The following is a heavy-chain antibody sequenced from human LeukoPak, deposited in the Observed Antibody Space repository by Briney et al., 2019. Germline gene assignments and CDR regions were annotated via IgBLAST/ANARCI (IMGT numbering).Heavy chain of an antibody. V-gene: IGHV3-33*01. Sequence: GMSWVRQAPGKGLEWVAVIWYDGSNKYYADSVKGRFTISRDNSKNTLYLQMNSLRAEDTAVYYCARVSNYYYMDVWGKGTTVTVSS. J-gene: IGHJ6*03. CDR3: ARVSNYYYMDV. CDR2: IWYDGSNK. CDR1: G.